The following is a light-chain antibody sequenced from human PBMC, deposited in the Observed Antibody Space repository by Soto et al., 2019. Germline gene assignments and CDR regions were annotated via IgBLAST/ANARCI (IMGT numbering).Light chain of an antibody. V-gene: IGKV1-39*01. CDR1: QGISSY. J-gene: IGKJ1*01. CDR2: AAS. CDR3: QQSYSPLWGT. Sequence: IQLTQSPSSLSASVGARVTITCRASQGISSYLAWYQQKPGKAPKRLIYAASTLQSGVPSRFSGSGSGTDFTLTISSLQPEDFATYHWQQSYSPLWGTCGQGTKVDI.